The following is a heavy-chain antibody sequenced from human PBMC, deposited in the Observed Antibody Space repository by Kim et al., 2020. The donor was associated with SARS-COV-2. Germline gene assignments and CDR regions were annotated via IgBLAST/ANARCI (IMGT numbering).Heavy chain of an antibody. CDR2: ISGSGGST. Sequence: GGSLRHSCAASGFTFSSYAMSWVRQAPGKGLEWVSAISGSGGSTYYADSVKGRFTISRDNSKNTLYLQMNSLRAEDTAVYYCAKVSVVGVTHYYGMDVWGQGPTVTVSS. D-gene: IGHD1-26*01. CDR3: AKVSVVGVTHYYGMDV. J-gene: IGHJ6*01. V-gene: IGHV3-23*01. CDR1: GFTFSSYA.